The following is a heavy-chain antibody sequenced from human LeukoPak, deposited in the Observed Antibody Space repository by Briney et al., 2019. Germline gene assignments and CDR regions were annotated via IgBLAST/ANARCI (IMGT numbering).Heavy chain of an antibody. CDR1: GGSISSYY. V-gene: IGHV4-59*08. J-gene: IGHJ4*02. D-gene: IGHD1-26*01. CDR2: IYYSGST. Sequence: SETLSLTCTVSGGSISSYYWSWIRQPPGKGLEWIGYIYYSGSTNYNPSLKSRVTISVDTSKNQFSLKLSSVTAADTAVYYCARHMAGVKWELVDYWGQGTLVTVSS. CDR3: ARHMAGVKWELVDY.